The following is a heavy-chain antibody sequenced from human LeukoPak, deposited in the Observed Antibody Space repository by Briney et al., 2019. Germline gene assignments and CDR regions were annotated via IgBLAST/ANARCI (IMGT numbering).Heavy chain of an antibody. CDR1: GFTFRSFG. CDR2: IRFDGSNK. Sequence: QPGGSLRLSCAASGFTFRSFGIHWVRQAPGKGLEWVAFIRFDGSNKNYADSVKGRFTISRDNSKNTLYLQMNSLRTEDTAMYYCARRAGDYSHPYDYWGQGTLVTVSS. J-gene: IGHJ4*02. D-gene: IGHD3-22*01. V-gene: IGHV3-30*02. CDR3: ARRAGDYSHPYDY.